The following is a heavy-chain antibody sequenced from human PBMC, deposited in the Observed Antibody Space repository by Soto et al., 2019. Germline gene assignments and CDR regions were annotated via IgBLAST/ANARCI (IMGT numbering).Heavy chain of an antibody. Sequence: QGQLVQSGAEVKKPGSSVKVSCKASGGTFSSYAISWVRQSPGQGLEWMGGIIPIFGTANYAQKFQGRVTITADKSTSTAYMELSSLRSEDTAVYYCGRDRGGYCSGGSCSDWFDPWGQGTLVTVSS. CDR3: GRDRGGYCSGGSCSDWFDP. J-gene: IGHJ5*02. CDR1: GGTFSSYA. V-gene: IGHV1-69*06. CDR2: IIPIFGTA. D-gene: IGHD2-15*01.